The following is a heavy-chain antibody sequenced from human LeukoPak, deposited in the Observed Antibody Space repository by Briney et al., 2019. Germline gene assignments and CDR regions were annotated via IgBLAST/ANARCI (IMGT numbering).Heavy chain of an antibody. V-gene: IGHV4-59*01. CDR1: GGSLSSYY. J-gene: IGHJ4*02. Sequence: PSETLSLTCTVSGGSLSSYYWSWIRQPPGKGLEWIGYIYYSGSTSYNPSLKSRVTISVDTSKNQFSLKLSSVTAADTALYYCARDLRGSGCYDYWGQGTLVTVSS. CDR3: ARDLRGSGCYDY. D-gene: IGHD2-15*01. CDR2: IYYSGST.